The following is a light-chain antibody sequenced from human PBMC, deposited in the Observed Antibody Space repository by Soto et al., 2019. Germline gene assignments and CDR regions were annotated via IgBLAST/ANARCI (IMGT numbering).Light chain of an antibody. CDR3: QQYNSYSWP. Sequence: DIQMTQSPSTLSASVLYRVTTTCRASQTIATWLAWYQQKPGKAPRLLIYDASTLDSGVPSRCRGSGSGTEFTLTISSLQPDDFATYYCQQYNSYSWPFGQGTKVDNK. J-gene: IGKJ1*01. CDR2: DAS. V-gene: IGKV1-5*01. CDR1: QTIATW.